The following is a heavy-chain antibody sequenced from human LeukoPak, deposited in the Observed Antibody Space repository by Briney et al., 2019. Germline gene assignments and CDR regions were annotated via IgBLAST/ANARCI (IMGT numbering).Heavy chain of an antibody. J-gene: IGHJ4*02. V-gene: IGHV1-2*02. CDR2: INPNSGGT. CDR1: GYTFTGYY. D-gene: IGHD3-3*01. Sequence: GASVKVSCKASGYTFTGYYMHWVRQAPGQGLEWMGWINPNSGGTNYAQKFQGRVTMTRDTSISTAYMELSRLRSDDTAVYYCARLPKFWSGSGRVGRGSDGPRDYWGQGTLVTVSS. CDR3: ARLPKFWSGSGRVGRGSDGPRDY.